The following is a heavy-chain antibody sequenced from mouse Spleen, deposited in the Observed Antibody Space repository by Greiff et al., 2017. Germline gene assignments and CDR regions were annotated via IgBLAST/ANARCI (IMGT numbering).Heavy chain of an antibody. CDR2: IWSGGST. V-gene: IGHV2-2*01. J-gene: IGHJ3*01. Sequence: QVQLKQSGPGLVQPSQSLSITCTVSGFSLTSYGVHWVRQSPGKGLEWLGVIWSGGSTDYNAAFISRLSISKDNSKSQVFFKMNSLQADDTAIYYCARKDTRDYEAWFAYWGQGTLVTVSA. CDR1: GFSLTSYG. CDR3: ARKDTRDYEAWFAY. D-gene: IGHD2-4*01.